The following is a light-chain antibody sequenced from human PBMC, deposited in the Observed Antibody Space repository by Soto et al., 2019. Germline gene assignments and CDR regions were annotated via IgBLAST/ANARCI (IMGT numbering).Light chain of an antibody. CDR3: QQYSSYSS. J-gene: IGKJ2*01. CDR1: QSISGW. V-gene: IGKV1-5*01. Sequence: DIQMTQSPSTLSASVGDRVTITCRSSQSISGWLAWYQQKPGKAPNLLISDASSSASGVPSRFSGSGSGTEFTLTISGLPHDDFATYYWQQYSSYSSFGQGTKLEIK. CDR2: DAS.